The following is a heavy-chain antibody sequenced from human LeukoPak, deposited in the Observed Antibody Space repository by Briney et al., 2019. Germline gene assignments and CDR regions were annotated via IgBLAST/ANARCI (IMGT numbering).Heavy chain of an antibody. D-gene: IGHD3-10*01. CDR3: ARDLGSFDSGI. CDR2: IYYSGST. CDR1: GGSISSYY. V-gene: IGHV4-59*01. J-gene: IGHJ3*02. Sequence: PSETLSLTCTVSGGSISSYYWSWIRQPPGKGLEWIGYIYYSGSTNYNPSLKSRVTISVDTSKNQFSLKLSSVTAADTAVYYCARDLGSFDSGIWGQGTMVTVSS.